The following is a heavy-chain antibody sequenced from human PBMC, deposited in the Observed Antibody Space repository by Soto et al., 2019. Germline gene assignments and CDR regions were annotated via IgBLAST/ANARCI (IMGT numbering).Heavy chain of an antibody. V-gene: IGHV1-3*01. D-gene: IGHD6-13*01. CDR3: VRRHVSATGIDWFDP. CDR2: INAANGDT. CDR1: GYTFTSYG. J-gene: IGHJ5*02. Sequence: GASVKVSCKASGYTFTSYGIHWVRQAPGQRLEWMGWINAANGDTKYSPKFQGGVTITRDTSASTAYMELSSLRSEDTAVYYCVRRHVSATGIDWFDPWGQGTRVSV.